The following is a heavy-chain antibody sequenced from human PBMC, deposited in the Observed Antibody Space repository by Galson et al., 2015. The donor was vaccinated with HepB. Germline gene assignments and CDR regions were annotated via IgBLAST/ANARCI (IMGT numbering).Heavy chain of an antibody. CDR2: ISSSSSTI. Sequence: SLRLSCAASGFTFSSYSMNWVRQAPGKGLEWVPYISSSSSTIYYADSVKGRFTISRDNAKNSLYLQMNSLRAEDTAVYYCVVAAQGRYYYYGMDVWGQGTTVTVSS. V-gene: IGHV3-48*04. J-gene: IGHJ6*02. D-gene: IGHD2-15*01. CDR1: GFTFSSYS. CDR3: VVAAQGRYYYYGMDV.